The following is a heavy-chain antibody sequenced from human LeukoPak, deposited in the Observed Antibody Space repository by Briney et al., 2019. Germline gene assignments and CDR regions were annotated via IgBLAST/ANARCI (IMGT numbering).Heavy chain of an antibody. D-gene: IGHD3-22*01. V-gene: IGHV3-23*01. Sequence: GGSLRLSCAAFGFTFSSYAMHWVRQAPVKGLEWVSAISGSGGSTYYADSVKGRFTISRDNSKNTLYLQMNSLRAEDTAVYYCASPQYFYDTSGYYYWGQGALVTVSS. CDR1: GFTFSSYA. CDR3: ASPQYFYDTSGYYY. CDR2: ISGSGGST. J-gene: IGHJ4*02.